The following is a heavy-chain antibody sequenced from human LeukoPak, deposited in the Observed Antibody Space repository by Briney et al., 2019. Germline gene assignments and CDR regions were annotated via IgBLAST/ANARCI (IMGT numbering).Heavy chain of an antibody. D-gene: IGHD6-19*01. J-gene: IGHJ1*01. CDR2: ISRNGRNT. V-gene: IGHV3-64*01. Sequence: GGSLRLSCAASGFTLSSYSMHWVRQAPGKGLEFVSAISRNGRNTYYRNSVKGRFTISRDISKNTLHLQMGSLRPEDMAVYYCARVDSGSACASWGQGILVTVSS. CDR3: ARVDSGSACAS. CDR1: GFTLSSYS.